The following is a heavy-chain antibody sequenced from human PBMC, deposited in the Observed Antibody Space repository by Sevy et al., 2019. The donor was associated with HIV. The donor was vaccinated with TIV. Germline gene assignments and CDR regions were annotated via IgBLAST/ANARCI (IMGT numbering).Heavy chain of an antibody. J-gene: IGHJ6*02. CDR2: IKQDGSEK. D-gene: IGHD6-19*01. V-gene: IGHV3-7*01. Sequence: GGSLRLSCAASGFTFSSYWMSWVRQAPGKGLEWVANIKQDGSEKDYVDSVKGRFTISRDNAKNSLYLQMNSLRAEETAVYYCARDGGSGWRYYYYYYGMDVWGQGTTVTVSS. CDR3: ARDGGSGWRYYYYYYGMDV. CDR1: GFTFSSYW.